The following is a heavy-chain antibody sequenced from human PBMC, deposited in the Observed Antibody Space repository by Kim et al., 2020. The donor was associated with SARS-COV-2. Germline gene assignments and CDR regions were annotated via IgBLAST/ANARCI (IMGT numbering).Heavy chain of an antibody. J-gene: IGHJ6*02. Sequence: GGSLRLSCVGSGFTFSSYGVHWVRQAPGKGLVWVALICSDGSKTYYANSVKGRFTISRDNSKNTLYLQMNSLKAEDTAVYYCARGLNYGMVTGPEEGMDVWGQGTTVTVSS. V-gene: IGHV3-30*03. D-gene: IGHD3-9*01. CDR2: ICSDGSKT. CDR3: ARGLNYGMVTGPEEGMDV. CDR1: GFTFSSYG.